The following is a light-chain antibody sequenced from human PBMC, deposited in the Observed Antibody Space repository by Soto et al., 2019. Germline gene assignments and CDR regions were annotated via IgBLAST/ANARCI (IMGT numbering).Light chain of an antibody. J-gene: IGLJ1*01. CDR3: CSYASSRTFV. Sequence: LTQPASVSGSPGQSITIFCTGTSSDVGSYDLVSWYQQYPGKAPKLMIYEGTKRPSGVSYRFSGSRSGNTASLTISGLQAEDEADYYCCSYASSRTFVFGIGTKVTVL. CDR1: SSDVGSYDL. CDR2: EGT. V-gene: IGLV2-23*01.